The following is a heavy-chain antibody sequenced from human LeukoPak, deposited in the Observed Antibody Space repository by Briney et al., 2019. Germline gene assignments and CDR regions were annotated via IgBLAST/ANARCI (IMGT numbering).Heavy chain of an antibody. CDR1: GGSITSARYH. Sequence: SATLSLTCTVSGGSITSARYHWGWIRQPPGQGLEWIGSVYHSGTTYYNPSLRSRLTISVDTSRNQFSLKLSSVTAADTAVYHCAREIVSSVEYWGQGSLVTVSS. V-gene: IGHV4-39*02. J-gene: IGHJ4*02. CDR3: AREIVSSVEY. D-gene: IGHD2/OR15-2a*01. CDR2: VYHSGTT.